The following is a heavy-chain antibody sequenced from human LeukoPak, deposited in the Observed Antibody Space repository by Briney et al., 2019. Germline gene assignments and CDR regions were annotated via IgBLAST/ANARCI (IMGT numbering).Heavy chain of an antibody. CDR3: ARGTGTTFY. J-gene: IGHJ4*02. CDR1: GGSVSSGNYY. CDR2: IYNSGST. D-gene: IGHD1-1*01. V-gene: IGHV4-61*01. Sequence: PSETRSLTCTVSGGSVSSGNYYWSWIRQPPGKGLEWIGYIYNSGSTNYNPSLKSRVTISVDTSKNQFSLKLSSVTAADTAVYYCARGTGTTFYWGQGTLVTVSS.